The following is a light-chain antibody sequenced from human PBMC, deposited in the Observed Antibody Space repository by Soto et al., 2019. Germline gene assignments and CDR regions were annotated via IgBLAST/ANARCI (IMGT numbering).Light chain of an antibody. J-gene: IGKJ5*01. Sequence: EIVLTQSPATLSLSPGERATLSCRASQSVSSYLAWYQQKPGQAPRLLIDDASNRATGIPARFSGSGSGTDFTLTISSREPEDFAVYYCQQRSNWPITFGQGTRLEIK. CDR3: QQRSNWPIT. CDR2: DAS. V-gene: IGKV3-11*01. CDR1: QSVSSY.